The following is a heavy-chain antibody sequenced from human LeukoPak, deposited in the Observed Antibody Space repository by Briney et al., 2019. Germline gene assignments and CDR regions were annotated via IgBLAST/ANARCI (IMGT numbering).Heavy chain of an antibody. V-gene: IGHV4-34*01. D-gene: IGHD2-2*02. CDR1: GGSFSGYY. J-gene: IGHJ5*02. CDR3: ARGQVVDCSSTSCYTPISFDP. Sequence: SETLSLTCAVYGGSFSGYYWSWIRQPPGKGLEWIGEINHSGSTNYNPSLKSRVTISVDTSKNQFSLKLSSVTAADTAVYYCARGQVVDCSSTSCYTPISFDPWGQGTLATVSS. CDR2: INHSGST.